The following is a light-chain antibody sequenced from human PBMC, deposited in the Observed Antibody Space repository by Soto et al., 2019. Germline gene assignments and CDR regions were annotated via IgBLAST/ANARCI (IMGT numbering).Light chain of an antibody. CDR3: QQYNNSPRT. V-gene: IGKV3-15*01. CDR2: GAS. Sequence: EMVXTQVSRNMFVLPGQRATFACRASESVSSNLAWYQQKPGQPXRXXXYGASTRETGIPARFSGSGSGTEFNLTISRLQSEDFAVYYCQQYNNSPRTFGEGTKVDI. J-gene: IGKJ1*01. CDR1: ESVSSN.